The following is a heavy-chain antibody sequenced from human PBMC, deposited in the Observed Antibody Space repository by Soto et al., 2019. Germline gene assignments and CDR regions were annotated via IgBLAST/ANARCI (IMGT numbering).Heavy chain of an antibody. Sequence: GGSLRLSCAASGFTFSSYSMNWVRQAPGKGLEWVSYISSSSSTIYYADSVKGRFTISRDNAKNSLYLQMNSLRDEDTAVYYCARDQGIGDYYYGMDVWGQGTTVTVSS. J-gene: IGHJ6*02. CDR1: GFTFSSYS. CDR2: ISSSSSTI. D-gene: IGHD2-15*01. CDR3: ARDQGIGDYYYGMDV. V-gene: IGHV3-48*02.